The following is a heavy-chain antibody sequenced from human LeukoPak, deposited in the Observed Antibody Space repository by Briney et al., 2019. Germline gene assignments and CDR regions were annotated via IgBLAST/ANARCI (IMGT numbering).Heavy chain of an antibody. CDR1: GGSVSSGSYY. CDR3: ARGGLGGITAYSNYLFDY. D-gene: IGHD4-11*01. Sequence: SETLSLTCTVSGGSVSSGSYYWSWIRQPPGKGLQWIAYIYYSGSTNYNPSLKSRVTISVDTSKNQFSLKLTSVTAADTAVYYCARGGLGGITAYSNYLFDYWGQGTLVTVSS. J-gene: IGHJ4*02. V-gene: IGHV4-61*01. CDR2: IYYSGST.